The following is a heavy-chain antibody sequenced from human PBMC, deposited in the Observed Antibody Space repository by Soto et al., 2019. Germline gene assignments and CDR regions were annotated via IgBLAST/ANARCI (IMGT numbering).Heavy chain of an antibody. Sequence: QVQLVQSGAEVKKPGASVKVSCKASGYTFSSYGITWVRQAPGQGLEWMGWISAYNGNTNYAQKLQGRVTMTTDTSSNTVYMXLRSLRSDDTAVYYCARDGRSVTTNAYYYYYGMDVWGQGTTVTVSS. D-gene: IGHD4-17*01. CDR3: ARDGRSVTTNAYYYYYGMDV. CDR2: ISAYNGNT. J-gene: IGHJ6*02. V-gene: IGHV1-18*01. CDR1: GYTFSSYG.